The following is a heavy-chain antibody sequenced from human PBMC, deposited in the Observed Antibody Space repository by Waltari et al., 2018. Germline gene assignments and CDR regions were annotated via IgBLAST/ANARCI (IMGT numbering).Heavy chain of an antibody. V-gene: IGHV4-39*01. Sequence: QLQLQESGPGLVKPSETLSLTCTVSGDSISRGSYSWGWIRKPPGEGLEWLGSIYYNGSTYYNPALKSRVTISVDTSKNQFSLKLRSVTAADTAVYYCARHDRLLDWTLLFDYWGQGSLVTVSS. CDR3: ARHDRLLDWTLLFDY. J-gene: IGHJ4*02. D-gene: IGHD3-3*01. CDR2: IYYNGST. CDR1: GDSISRGSYS.